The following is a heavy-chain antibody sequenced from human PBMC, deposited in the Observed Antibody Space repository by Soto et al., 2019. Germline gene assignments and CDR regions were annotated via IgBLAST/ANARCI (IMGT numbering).Heavy chain of an antibody. CDR2: ITGSGGGT. J-gene: IGHJ4*02. D-gene: IGHD7-27*01. Sequence: EVQLLESGGGLVQPGGSLRLSCAASGFPFSTYAMSWVRQAPGKGLEWVSSITGSGGGTYYADSVKGRLTISRDNSKNTLSLQVTSLRADDPAVYYCAKLRDWGYWGQGTLVTVSS. V-gene: IGHV3-23*01. CDR1: GFPFSTYA. CDR3: AKLRDWGY.